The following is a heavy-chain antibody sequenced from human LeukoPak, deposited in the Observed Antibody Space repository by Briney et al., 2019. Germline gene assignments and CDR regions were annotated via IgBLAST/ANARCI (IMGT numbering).Heavy chain of an antibody. V-gene: IGHV1-2*02. CDR3: ARLKSTRGPNRFDP. J-gene: IGHJ5*02. Sequence: GRVTMTRDTSISTVYMELSNLRSDDTAVYYCARLKSTRGPNRFDPWGQGTLVTVSS. D-gene: IGHD1-26*01.